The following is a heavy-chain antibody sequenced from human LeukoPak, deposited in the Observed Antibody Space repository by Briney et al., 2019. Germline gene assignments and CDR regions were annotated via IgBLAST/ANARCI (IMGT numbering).Heavy chain of an antibody. Sequence: GGSLRLSCAASGFTFSSYEMNWVRQAPGKGLEWVSYITSSGGTIYYPDSVKGRFTISRDSAKNSLYLQMSSLRAEDTAVYYCARGLSGSYIDYWGQGSLVTVS. V-gene: IGHV3-48*03. D-gene: IGHD1-26*01. CDR1: GFTFSSYE. J-gene: IGHJ4*02. CDR2: ITSSGGTI. CDR3: ARGLSGSYIDY.